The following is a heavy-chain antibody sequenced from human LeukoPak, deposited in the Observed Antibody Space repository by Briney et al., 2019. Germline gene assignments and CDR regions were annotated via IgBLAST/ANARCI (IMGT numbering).Heavy chain of an antibody. V-gene: IGHV1-18*01. CDR2: ISPYNGNT. CDR3: ARGWLQPYWYFDL. D-gene: IGHD5-24*01. CDR1: GYTFSNYG. J-gene: IGHJ2*01. Sequence: ASVKVSCKASGYTFSNYGISWVRQAPGQGLEWMKCISPYNGNTDYAQILQGRVTMTTDASTTTGYMELRTLRSDDTAVYYCARGWLQPYWYFDLWGRGTVVTVSS.